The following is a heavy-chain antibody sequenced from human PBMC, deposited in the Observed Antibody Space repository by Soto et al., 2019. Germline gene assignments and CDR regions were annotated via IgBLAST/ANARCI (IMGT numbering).Heavy chain of an antibody. Sequence: ASVKVSCKASGYTFTSYYMHWVRQAPGQGLEWMGIINPSGGSTSYAQKFQGRVTMTRDTSTSTVYMELSSLRSEDTAVYYCARAEALAVAGTGGAFDIWGQGTMVTVSS. CDR3: ARAEALAVAGTGGAFDI. D-gene: IGHD6-19*01. CDR1: GYTFTSYY. CDR2: INPSGGST. V-gene: IGHV1-46*01. J-gene: IGHJ3*02.